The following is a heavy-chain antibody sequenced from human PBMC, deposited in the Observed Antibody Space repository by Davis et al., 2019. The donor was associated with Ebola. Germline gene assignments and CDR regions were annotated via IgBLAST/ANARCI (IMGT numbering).Heavy chain of an antibody. CDR3: ARHDDGGGSYSGRLFDY. Sequence: MPSETLSLTCTVSGGSISSSSYYWGWIRQPPGKGLEWIGSIYYSGSTYYNPSLKSRVTISVDTSKNQFSLKLSSVSAADTAVYYCARHDDGGGSYSGRLFDYWGQGTLVTVSS. J-gene: IGHJ4*02. CDR1: GGSISSSSYY. V-gene: IGHV4-39*01. D-gene: IGHD1-26*01. CDR2: IYYSGST.